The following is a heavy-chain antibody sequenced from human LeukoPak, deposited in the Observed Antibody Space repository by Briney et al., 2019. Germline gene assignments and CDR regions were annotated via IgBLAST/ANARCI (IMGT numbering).Heavy chain of an antibody. Sequence: SETLSLTCAVYGGSFSGYYWSWIRQPPGKGLEWIGEINHSGSTNYNPSLKSRVTISVDTSKNQFSLKLSSVTAADTAVYYCARVRLRFLEWLNDYFDYWGQGTLVTVSS. D-gene: IGHD3-3*01. CDR1: GGSFSGYY. CDR3: ARVRLRFLEWLNDYFDY. V-gene: IGHV4-34*01. CDR2: INHSGST. J-gene: IGHJ4*02.